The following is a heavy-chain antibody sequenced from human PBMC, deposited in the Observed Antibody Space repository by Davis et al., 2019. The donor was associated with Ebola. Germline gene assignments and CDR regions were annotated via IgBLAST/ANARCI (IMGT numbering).Heavy chain of an antibody. CDR2: INPNSGGT. D-gene: IGHD2-21*02. V-gene: IGHV1-2*02. CDR3: ASSVSAYCGGDCYSDY. Sequence: ASVKVSCKASGYTFTGYYMHWVRQAPGQGLEWMGWINPNSGGTNYAQKFQGRVTMTRDTSISTAYMELSSLRSEVTAVYYCASSVSAYCGGDCYSDYWGQGTLVTVSS. J-gene: IGHJ4*02. CDR1: GYTFTGYY.